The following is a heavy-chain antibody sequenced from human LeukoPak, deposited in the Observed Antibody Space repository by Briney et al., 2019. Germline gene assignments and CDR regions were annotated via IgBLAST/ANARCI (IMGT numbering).Heavy chain of an antibody. J-gene: IGHJ4*02. CDR1: GFTFSGSA. V-gene: IGHV3-73*01. CDR3: TTSDGYNPDY. Sequence: GGSLRLSCAASGFTFSGSAMHWVRQASGKWLEWVGRIRSKANSYATAYAASVKGRFTISRDDSKNTAYLQMNSLKTEDTAVYYGTTSDGYNPDYWGQGTLVTVSS. CDR2: IRSKANSYAT. D-gene: IGHD5-24*01.